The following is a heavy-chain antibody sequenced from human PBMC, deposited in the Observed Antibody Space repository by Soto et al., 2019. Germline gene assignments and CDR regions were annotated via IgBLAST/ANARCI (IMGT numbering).Heavy chain of an antibody. D-gene: IGHD6-25*01. CDR2: MYYSGTT. CDR3: AVVDSTGNWFDH. J-gene: IGHJ5*02. V-gene: IGHV4-39*01. CDR1: GGSISSSDFY. Sequence: QLQLQESGPGLVKPSETLSLTCTVSGGSISSSDFYWGWLRQTPGKGLEFIGSMYYSGTTYYNPSLKSQATLPVDTSQNRFTLTLTSVAAADTAVYSCAVVDSTGNWFDHWGEGALVTVSS.